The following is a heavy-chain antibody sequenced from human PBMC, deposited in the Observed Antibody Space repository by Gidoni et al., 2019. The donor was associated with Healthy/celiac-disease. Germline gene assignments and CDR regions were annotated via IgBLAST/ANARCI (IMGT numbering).Heavy chain of an antibody. V-gene: IGHV3-30-3*01. CDR2: ISYDGSNK. J-gene: IGHJ4*02. CDR1: GFTFSSYA. D-gene: IGHD5-18*01. CDR3: ARGTNVDTAMTTHFDY. Sequence: QVQLVESGGGVVQPGRSLRLSCAASGFTFSSYAMHWVLQAPGKGLEWVAVISYDGSNKYYADSVKGRFTISRDNSKNTLYLQMNSLRAEDTAVYYCARGTNVDTAMTTHFDYWGQGTLVTVSS.